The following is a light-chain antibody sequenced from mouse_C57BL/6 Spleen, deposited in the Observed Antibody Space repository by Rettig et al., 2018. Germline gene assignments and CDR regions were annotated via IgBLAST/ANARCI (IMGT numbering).Light chain of an antibody. CDR3: QQRSSSPFT. CDR2: GTS. V-gene: IGKV4-57*01. Sequence: QIVLTQSPALMSASPGEKVTITCSASSSVSNMHWFQQKPGTSPKLWIYGTSNLASGVPARFSGSVSGTSYSLTISRMEAEDAATYYCQQRSSSPFTFGSGTKLEIK. CDR1: SSVSN. J-gene: IGKJ4*01.